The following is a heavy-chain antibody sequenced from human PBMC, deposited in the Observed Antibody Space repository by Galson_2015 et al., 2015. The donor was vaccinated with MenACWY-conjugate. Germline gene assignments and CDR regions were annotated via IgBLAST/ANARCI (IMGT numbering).Heavy chain of an antibody. CDR2: IGTNHGDRNYGDT. J-gene: IGHJ5*02. CDR3: ARDWYGPSSSCYNCFDP. CDR1: GYTFTTYG. V-gene: IGHV1-18*01. Sequence: SVKVSCKASGYTFTTYGISWVRQAPGQGLEWMGWIGTNHGDRNYGDTNYAQKFKGRVTVTADTSTSTAYMELRSLRSDDTAVYYCARDWYGPSSSCYNCFDPWGQGTLVTVSS. D-gene: IGHD6-13*01.